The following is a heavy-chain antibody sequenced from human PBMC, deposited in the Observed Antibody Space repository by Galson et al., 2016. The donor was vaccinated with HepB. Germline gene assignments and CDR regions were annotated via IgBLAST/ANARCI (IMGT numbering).Heavy chain of an antibody. CDR2: ISYSGST. V-gene: IGHV4-30-4*01. J-gene: IGHJ5*02. CDR1: GGSISSGNYY. D-gene: IGHD3-10*01. CDR3: ARDLEGGLQWFGRYRGGWFDP. Sequence: LSLTCTVSGGSISSGNYYWSWIRQPPGKGLEWIGYISYSGSTYYNPSLKSRVTISVDTSKNQFSLKLSSVTAADTAVYYCARDLEGGLQWFGRYRGGWFDPWGQGTLVTVSS.